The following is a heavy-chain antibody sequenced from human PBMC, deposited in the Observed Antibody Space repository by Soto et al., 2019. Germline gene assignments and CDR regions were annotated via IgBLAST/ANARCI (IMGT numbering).Heavy chain of an antibody. CDR1: GGSISSGGYY. CDR3: GFGRFPSPVFDI. CDR2: IYYSGST. J-gene: IGHJ3*02. V-gene: IGHV4-31*03. Sequence: SETLSLTCTVSGGSISSGGYYWSWIRQHTGKGLEWIGYIYYSGSTYYNPSLKSRVTISVDTSKNQFSLKLSSVTAVDTAVYYCGFGRFPSPVFDIWGQGTMVTVSS. D-gene: IGHD3-10*01.